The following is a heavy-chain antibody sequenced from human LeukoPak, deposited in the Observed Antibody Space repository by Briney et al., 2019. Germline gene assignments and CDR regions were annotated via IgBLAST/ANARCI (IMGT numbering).Heavy chain of an antibody. J-gene: IGHJ4*02. D-gene: IGHD3-10*01. CDR1: GYTFTSYY. V-gene: IGHV1-46*01. Sequence: ASVKVSCKASGYTFTSYYMHWVRQAPGQGLEWMGIIHPSGGSTSYAQKFQGRVTMTRDMSTSTVYMALSSLRSEDTAVYYCARDSAITMVRGVITLQYYFDYWGQGTLVTVSS. CDR2: IHPSGGST. CDR3: ARDSAITMVRGVITLQYYFDY.